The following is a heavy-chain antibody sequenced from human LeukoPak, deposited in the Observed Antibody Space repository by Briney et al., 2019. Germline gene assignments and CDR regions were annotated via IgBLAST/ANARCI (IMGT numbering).Heavy chain of an antibody. J-gene: IGHJ6*02. D-gene: IGHD3/OR15-3a*01. CDR3: ARVWTHMDV. CDR1: GFTFSSYW. Sequence: PGGSLRLSCAASGFTFSSYWTSWVRQAPGKGLECVAHVKEDGSEKYYLDSVKGRFTISRDNAKNSVYLQMTSLRADDTAIYYCARVWTHMDVWGQGTTVTVSS. CDR2: VKEDGSEK. V-gene: IGHV3-7*01.